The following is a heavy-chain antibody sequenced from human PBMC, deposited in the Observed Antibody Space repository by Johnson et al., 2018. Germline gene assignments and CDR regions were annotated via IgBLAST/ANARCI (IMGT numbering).Heavy chain of an antibody. V-gene: IGHV5-51*03. CDR2: IYPGDSDT. CDR3: AKGLYNWNYGDNYYMDV. CDR1: GYSFTSYW. Sequence: VQLVESGAEVKKPGESLKISCKGSGYSFTSYWIGWVRQMPGKGLEWMGIIYPGDSDTRYSPSFQGQVTISADKSISTADLQWSSLKASDTAMYYCAKGLYNWNYGDNYYMDVWGKGTTVTVSS. J-gene: IGHJ6*03. D-gene: IGHD1-7*01.